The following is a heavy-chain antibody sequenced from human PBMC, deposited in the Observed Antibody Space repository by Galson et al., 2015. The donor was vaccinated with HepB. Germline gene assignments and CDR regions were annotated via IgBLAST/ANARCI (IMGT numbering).Heavy chain of an antibody. J-gene: IGHJ4*02. Sequence: SLRLSCAASGFTLSSYSMNWVRQAPGKGLEWVSYISSSSSTMYYADSVKGRFTISRDNAKNSLYLQMNSLRAEDTAVYYCARNPLPQQWLVPYYFDYWGQGTLVTVSS. V-gene: IGHV3-48*01. CDR3: ARNPLPQQWLVPYYFDY. D-gene: IGHD6-19*01. CDR2: ISSSSSTM. CDR1: GFTLSSYS.